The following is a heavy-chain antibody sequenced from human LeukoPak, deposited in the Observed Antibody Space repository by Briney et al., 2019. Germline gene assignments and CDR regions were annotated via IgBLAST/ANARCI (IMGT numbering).Heavy chain of an antibody. CDR3: ARAFLYYDILTGYYPSYNWFDP. D-gene: IGHD3-9*01. CDR1: GGTFSSYA. CDR2: IIPIFGTA. V-gene: IGHV1-69*13. Sequence: SVKVSCKASGGTFSSYAISWVRQAPGQGLEWMGGIIPIFGTANYAQKFQGRVTITADESTSTAYMELSSLRSKDTAVYYRARAFLYYDILTGYYPSYNWFDPWGQGTLVTVSS. J-gene: IGHJ5*02.